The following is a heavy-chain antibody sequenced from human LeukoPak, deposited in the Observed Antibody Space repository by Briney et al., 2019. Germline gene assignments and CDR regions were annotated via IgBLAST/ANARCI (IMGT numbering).Heavy chain of an antibody. V-gene: IGHV3-7*01. CDR3: ARDGMVTYYDFWSGPDY. CDR2: INQDGSVK. CDR1: GFNFRSHW. J-gene: IGHJ4*02. Sequence: GGSLRLSCVASGFNFRSHWMYGVRQAPAKGLQWVANINQDGSVKNYVDSVKGRFTISRDNAENSLYLQMNSPRAEDTAVYYCARDGMVTYYDFWSGPDYWGQGTLVTVSS. D-gene: IGHD3-3*01.